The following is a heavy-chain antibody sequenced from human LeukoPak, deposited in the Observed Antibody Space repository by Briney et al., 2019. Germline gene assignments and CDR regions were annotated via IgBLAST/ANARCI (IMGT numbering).Heavy chain of an antibody. CDR2: INWNGDGT. J-gene: IGHJ6*03. CDR1: VFTLDYHG. V-gene: IGHV3-20*04. D-gene: IGHD1-26*01. CDR3: ARLGGPDYYFYYYMDV. Sequence: GGALRHSCVASVFTLDYHGRSWVRPAPGRGVEWVSGINWNGDGTGYADSVKGRFTISRDNAKNSLYLQMNSLRAEDTALYYCARLGGPDYYFYYYMDVWGKGTTVTVSS.